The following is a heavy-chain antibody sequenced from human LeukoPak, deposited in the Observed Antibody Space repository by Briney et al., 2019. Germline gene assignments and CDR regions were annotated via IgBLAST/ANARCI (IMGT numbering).Heavy chain of an antibody. CDR3: AARPLMPPRFDY. J-gene: IGHJ4*02. D-gene: IGHD2-2*01. V-gene: IGHV3-7*03. CDR2: IKQEQYGSEE. Sequence: PGGSLRLSCAASGFTISGYWTSWVRQAPGKGLEWVANIKQEQYGSEEYYVESLKGRFSIFRDNAKNSVYLQMNSLRAEDTAIYYCAARPLMPPRFDYWGQGTLVTVSS. CDR1: GFTISGYW.